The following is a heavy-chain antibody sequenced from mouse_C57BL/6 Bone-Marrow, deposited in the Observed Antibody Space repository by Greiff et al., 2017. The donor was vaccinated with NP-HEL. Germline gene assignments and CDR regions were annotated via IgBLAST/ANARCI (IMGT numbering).Heavy chain of an antibody. D-gene: IGHD1-1*01. V-gene: IGHV1-61*01. Sequence: VQLQQPGAELVRPGSSVKLSCKASGYTFTSYWMDWVKQRPGQGLEWIGNIYPSDSETHYNQKFKDKATLTVDKSSSTAYMQLSSLTSEDSAVYYCARDGSSYVGYFDYWGQGTTLTVSS. CDR3: ARDGSSYVGYFDY. J-gene: IGHJ2*01. CDR1: GYTFTSYW. CDR2: IYPSDSET.